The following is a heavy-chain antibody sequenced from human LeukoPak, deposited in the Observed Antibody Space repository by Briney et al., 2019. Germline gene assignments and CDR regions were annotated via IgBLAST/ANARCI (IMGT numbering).Heavy chain of an antibody. CDR3: AKERESFYHVLTGSDY. V-gene: IGHV3-23*01. J-gene: IGHJ4*02. Sequence: GGSLRLSCAASGFTFSSYAMSWVRQAPGKGLEWVSAISASGGGTYYADSVKGRFTISRDNSKNTLYLQMNSLRADDTAVYFCAKERESFYHVLTGSDYWGQGTLVTVSS. D-gene: IGHD3-9*01. CDR1: GFTFSSYA. CDR2: ISASGGGT.